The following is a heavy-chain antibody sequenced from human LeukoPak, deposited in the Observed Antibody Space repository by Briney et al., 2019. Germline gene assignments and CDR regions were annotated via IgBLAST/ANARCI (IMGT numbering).Heavy chain of an antibody. V-gene: IGHV4-34*01. D-gene: IGHD5-18*01. CDR3: ARGRPRGYSYGFGAFDI. CDR2: INHSGST. Sequence: SETLSLTCAVCGGSFSGYYWSWIRQPPGKGLEWIGEINHSGSTNYNPSLKSRVTISVDTSKNQFSLKLSSVTAADTAVYYCARGRPRGYSYGFGAFDIWGQGTMVTVSS. CDR1: GGSFSGYY. J-gene: IGHJ3*02.